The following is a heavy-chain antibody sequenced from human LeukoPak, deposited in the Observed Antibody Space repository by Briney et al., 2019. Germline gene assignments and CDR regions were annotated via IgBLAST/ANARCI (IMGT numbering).Heavy chain of an antibody. CDR1: GFTFSSYS. CDR3: ASARGYQFRYGVDV. CDR2: ISSSSSTI. D-gene: IGHD5-18*01. Sequence: HPGGSLRLSCAASGFTFSSYSMNWVRQAPGKGLEWVSYISSSSSTIYYADSVKGRFTISRDNAKNSLYLQMNSLRAEDTAVYYCASARGYQFRYGVDVWGQGTTVTVSS. V-gene: IGHV3-48*04. J-gene: IGHJ6*02.